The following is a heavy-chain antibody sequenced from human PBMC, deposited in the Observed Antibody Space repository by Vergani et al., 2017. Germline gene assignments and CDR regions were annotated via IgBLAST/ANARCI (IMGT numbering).Heavy chain of an antibody. CDR2: ISYSGST. CDR3: AREVHYYDSSGFGFDY. D-gene: IGHD3-22*01. J-gene: IGHJ4*02. V-gene: IGHV4-61*01. Sequence: QVQLQESGPGLVKPSETLSLTCSVSGGSVSSGSYYWSWIRQPPGKGLEWIGYISYSGSTNYNPSLKSRVTISVDTSKNQFSLKLSSVTAADMAVYSCAREVHYYDSSGFGFDYWGQGTLVTVSS. CDR1: GGSVSSGSYY.